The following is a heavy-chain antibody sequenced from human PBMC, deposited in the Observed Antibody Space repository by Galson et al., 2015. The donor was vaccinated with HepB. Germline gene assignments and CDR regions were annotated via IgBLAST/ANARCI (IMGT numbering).Heavy chain of an antibody. CDR2: ISQSGST. J-gene: IGHJ5*02. CDR3: ARGRRYTSNLFARAGWFDP. Sequence: ETLSLTCAVYGGSLTGYHWNWIRQPPGKGLEWLGEISQSGSTNYNPSLKSRVTMSVDMSKKQFSLKLSSVTAADPAVYYCARGRRYTSNLFARAGWFDPWGQGTLVTVSS. D-gene: IGHD6-13*01. V-gene: IGHV4-34*01. CDR1: GGSLTGYH.